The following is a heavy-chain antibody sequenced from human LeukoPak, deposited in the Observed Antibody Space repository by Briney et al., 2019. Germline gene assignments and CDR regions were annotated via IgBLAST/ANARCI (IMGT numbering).Heavy chain of an antibody. CDR2: VYYSGSA. D-gene: IGHD1-26*01. V-gene: IGHV4-59*01. CDR3: ARPGRYTYWYFDL. CDR1: GGSISSDY. Sequence: SETLSLTCTVSGGSISSDYWSWIRQPTGKGLEWIGNVYYSGSANYNPTLRSRVTISVDTSKNQFSLKLSSVTTADTAVYYCARPGRYTYWYFDLWGRGTLVTVSS. J-gene: IGHJ2*01.